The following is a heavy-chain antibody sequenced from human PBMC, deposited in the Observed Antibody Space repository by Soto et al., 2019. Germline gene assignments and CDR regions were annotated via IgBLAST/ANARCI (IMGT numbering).Heavy chain of an antibody. CDR1: GFTFSSYA. D-gene: IGHD2-15*01. Sequence: ESGGGVVQPGRSLRLSCAASGFTFSSYAMHWVRQAPGKGLEWVAVISYDGSNKYYADSVKGRFTISRDNSKNTLYLQMNSLRAEDTAVYYCARARGYCSGGSCYHFDYWGQGTLVTVSS. V-gene: IGHV3-30-3*01. CDR2: ISYDGSNK. J-gene: IGHJ4*02. CDR3: ARARGYCSGGSCYHFDY.